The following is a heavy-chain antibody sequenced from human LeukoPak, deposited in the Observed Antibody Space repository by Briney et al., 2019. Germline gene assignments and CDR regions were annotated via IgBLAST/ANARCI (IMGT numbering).Heavy chain of an antibody. CDR1: GGSISSGGYY. J-gene: IGHJ4*02. V-gene: IGHV4-31*03. CDR2: IYYSGST. Sequence: SETLSLTCTVSGGSISSGGYYWSWVRQHPGKGLEWIGYIYYSGSTYYNPSLKSRVTISVDTSKNQFSLKLSSVTAADTAVYYCARAFNDYVWGSYRYYFDYWGQGTLVTVSS. CDR3: ARAFNDYVWGSYRYYFDY. D-gene: IGHD3-16*02.